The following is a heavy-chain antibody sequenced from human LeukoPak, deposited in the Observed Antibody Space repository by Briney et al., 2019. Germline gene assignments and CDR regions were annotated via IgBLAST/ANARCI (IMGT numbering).Heavy chain of an antibody. CDR2: ISFDGSNK. Sequence: LSLTCTVSGGSISSYYWSWIRQPPGKGLEWVAVISFDGSNKYYADSVKGRFTISRDNSKKTLYLQMNSLRAEDTAVYYCAREMLAAVAAQSWGQGTLVTVSS. J-gene: IGHJ5*02. V-gene: IGHV3-30*03. CDR3: AREMLAAVAAQS. D-gene: IGHD6-19*01. CDR1: GGSISSYY.